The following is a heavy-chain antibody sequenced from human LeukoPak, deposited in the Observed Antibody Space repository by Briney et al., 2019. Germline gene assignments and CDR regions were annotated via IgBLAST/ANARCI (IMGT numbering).Heavy chain of an antibody. D-gene: IGHD3-22*01. J-gene: IGHJ3*02. CDR3: ARDHIHYYDSSGYYYGGAFDI. CDR2: ISNDESTI. Sequence: GGSLRLSCAASGFSFSSYWMHWVRQAPGKGPVWVSLISNDESTIIYADSVKGRFTISRDNAKNSLYLQMNSLRAEDTALYYCARDHIHYYDSSGYYYGGAFDIWGQGTMVTVSS. CDR1: GFSFSSYW. V-gene: IGHV3-74*01.